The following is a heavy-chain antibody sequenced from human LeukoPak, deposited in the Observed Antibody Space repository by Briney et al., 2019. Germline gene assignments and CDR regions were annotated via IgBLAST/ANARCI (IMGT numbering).Heavy chain of an antibody. CDR2: IIPIFGTA. D-gene: IGHD5-18*01. Sequence: ASVKVSCKVSGGTFSSYAISWVRQAPGQGLEWMGRIIPIFGTANYAQKFQGRVTITTDESTSTAYMELSSRRSVDTAVYYCARDEDTAMDYWGQGTLVTVSS. V-gene: IGHV1-69*05. J-gene: IGHJ4*02. CDR1: GGTFSSYA. CDR3: ARDEDTAMDY.